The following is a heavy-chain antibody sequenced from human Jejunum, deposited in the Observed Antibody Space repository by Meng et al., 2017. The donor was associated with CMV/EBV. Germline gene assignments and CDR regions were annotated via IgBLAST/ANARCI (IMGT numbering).Heavy chain of an antibody. CDR2: INPNSGGA. CDR1: AYPFAGYY. D-gene: IGHD3-16*01. CDR3: AREGLVGDLRYFDL. V-gene: IGHV1-2*06. Sequence: QVALVQSGAEVKKPWASVKVSCKASAYPFAGYYMHWVRQAPGQGLEWMGRINPNSGGANYAQKFQGRVTMTRDTSISTAYMELSRLRSDDTAVYYCAREGLVGDLRYFDLWGRGTLVTVSS. J-gene: IGHJ2*01.